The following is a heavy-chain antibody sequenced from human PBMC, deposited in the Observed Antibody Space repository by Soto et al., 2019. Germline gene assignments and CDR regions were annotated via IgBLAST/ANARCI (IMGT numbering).Heavy chain of an antibody. CDR3: ASQGVDCSGGSCQPFDY. CDR2: INAGNGNT. CDR1: GYTFTSYA. V-gene: IGHV1-3*01. Sequence: GASVKVSCKASGYTFTSYAMHWVRQAPGQRLEWMGWINAGNGNTKYSQKFQGRVTITRDTSASTAYMELSSLRSEDTAVYYCASQGVDCSGGSCQPFDYWGQGTLVTVS. D-gene: IGHD2-15*01. J-gene: IGHJ4*02.